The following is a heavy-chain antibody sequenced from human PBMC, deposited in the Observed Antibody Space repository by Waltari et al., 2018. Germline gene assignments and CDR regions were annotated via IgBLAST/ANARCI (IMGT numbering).Heavy chain of an antibody. CDR3: AKAGGIYNYPLDP. V-gene: IGHV3-30*18. D-gene: IGHD1-26*01. CDR1: GYPFNNYG. CDR2: ISSDGSGK. Sequence: QVEESGGGVVQPGGSLRLSCVASGYPFNNYGMHWVRQAPGKGREWLAVISSDGSGKYYADSMNGRVTMSRDNSKNTVYLQMNSLRPEDTAVYYCAKAGGIYNYPLDPWGQGTLVTVSS. J-gene: IGHJ5*02.